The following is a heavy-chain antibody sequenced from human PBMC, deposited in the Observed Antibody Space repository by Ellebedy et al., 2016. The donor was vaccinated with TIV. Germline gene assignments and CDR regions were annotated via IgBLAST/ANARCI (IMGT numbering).Heavy chain of an antibody. CDR1: GFTFRSYG. D-gene: IGHD4-17*01. Sequence: PGGSLRLSCAASGFTFRSYGMYWVRQAPGKGLEWVSSISGSGGSAYYTDSVKGRFTISRDNSKNALYLQMNSLRAEDTAVYYCARGEETYGMGYFDYWGQGTLVTVSS. CDR2: ISGSGGSA. J-gene: IGHJ4*02. CDR3: ARGEETYGMGYFDY. V-gene: IGHV3-23*01.